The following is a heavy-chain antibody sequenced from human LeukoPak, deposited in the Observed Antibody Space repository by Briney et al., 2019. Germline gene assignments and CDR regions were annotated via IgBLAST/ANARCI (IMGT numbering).Heavy chain of an antibody. D-gene: IGHD6-6*01. CDR3: ARLSEYSSSSGNY. CDR1: GGSISSSSYY. J-gene: IGHJ4*02. CDR2: IYYSGST. V-gene: IGHV4-39*01. Sequence: SETLSLTCTVSGGSISSSSYYWGWIRQPPGKGLEWIGSIYYSGSTYYNPSLKSRVTISVDTSKNQFSLKLSSVTAADTAVYYCARLSEYSSSSGNYWGQGTLATVSS.